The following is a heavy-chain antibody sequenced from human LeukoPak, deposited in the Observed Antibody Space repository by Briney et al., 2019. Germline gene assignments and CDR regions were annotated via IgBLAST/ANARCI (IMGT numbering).Heavy chain of an antibody. Sequence: TPSETLSLTCTVSGGSISSYYWSWIRQPPGKGLEGIGYIYYSGSTNYNPSLKSRVTISVDTSKNQFSLKLSSVTAADTAVYYCASASGSPEHFQHWGQGTLVTVSS. CDR2: IYYSGST. V-gene: IGHV4-59*01. CDR3: ASASGSPEHFQH. CDR1: GGSISSYY. D-gene: IGHD3-3*01. J-gene: IGHJ1*01.